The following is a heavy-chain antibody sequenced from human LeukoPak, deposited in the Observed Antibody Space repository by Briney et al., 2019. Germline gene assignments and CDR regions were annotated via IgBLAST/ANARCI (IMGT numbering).Heavy chain of an antibody. Sequence: SETLSLTCTVSGASISSSSLTWIRQPPGKGLEWIGYIYYSGNTHYNPSLKSRLTLSVDTSKNQFSLKLSSVIAADTAVHYCARVSVVPAAQDAFDIWGQGTMVTVSS. D-gene: IGHD2-2*01. J-gene: IGHJ3*02. CDR3: ARVSVVPAAQDAFDI. V-gene: IGHV4-59*01. CDR2: IYYSGNT. CDR1: GASISSSS.